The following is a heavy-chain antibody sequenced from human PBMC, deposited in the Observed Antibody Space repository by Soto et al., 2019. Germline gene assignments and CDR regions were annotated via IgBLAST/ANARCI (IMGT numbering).Heavy chain of an antibody. CDR3: ARHSGVAEDGTD. CDR2: IYPGDSDT. D-gene: IGHD6-13*01. Sequence: GESLKISWKGSGYSFTTNWIGWVRQMPGKGLEWMGVIYPGDSDTRYSPSFQGQVAISADKSINTAYLPWSSLKASDTAMYYCARHSGVAEDGTDWGQGTLVT. V-gene: IGHV5-51*01. CDR1: GYSFTTNW. J-gene: IGHJ1*01.